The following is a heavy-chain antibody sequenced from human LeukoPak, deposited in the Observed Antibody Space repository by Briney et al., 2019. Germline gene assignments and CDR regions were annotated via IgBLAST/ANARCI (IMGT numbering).Heavy chain of an antibody. CDR1: GFTFSRYW. Sequence: GGCLRLSCAASGFTFSRYWMSWVRQAPGKGLEWVASINQDESAKFYVDSVKGRFTISRDNAKNSLYLQMNSLRAEDTALYYCARDLPMVRGGDMDVWGKGTTVTVSS. V-gene: IGHV3-7*03. CDR2: INQDESAK. J-gene: IGHJ6*03. CDR3: ARDLPMVRGGDMDV. D-gene: IGHD3-10*01.